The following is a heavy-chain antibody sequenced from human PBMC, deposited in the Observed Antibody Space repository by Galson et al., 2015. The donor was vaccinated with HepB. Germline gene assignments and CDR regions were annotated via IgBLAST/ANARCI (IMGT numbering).Heavy chain of an antibody. Sequence: SLRLSCAASGFTFSSYWMHWVRQAPGKGLVWVSRINSDGSSTSYADSVKGRFTISRDNAKNTLYLQMNSLRAEDTAVYYCARDRGSSSAYYYYGMDVWGQGTTVTVSS. CDR3: ARDRGSSSAYYYYGMDV. CDR1: GFTFSSYW. J-gene: IGHJ6*02. D-gene: IGHD6-6*01. V-gene: IGHV3-74*01. CDR2: INSDGSST.